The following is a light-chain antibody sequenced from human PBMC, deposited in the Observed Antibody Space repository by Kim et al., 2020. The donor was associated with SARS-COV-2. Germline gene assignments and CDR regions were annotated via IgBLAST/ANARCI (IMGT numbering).Light chain of an antibody. J-gene: IGLJ1*01. CDR3: TSYTSSTTYV. CDR2: DVS. Sequence: GQSITISCTGTSSDIGGYNYVSWFQPPPGKAPKLMIYDVSRRPSGVSNRFSGSKSGNTASLTIAGLQAEDEADYYCTSYTSSTTYVFGTGTKVTVL. V-gene: IGLV2-14*04. CDR1: SSDIGGYNY.